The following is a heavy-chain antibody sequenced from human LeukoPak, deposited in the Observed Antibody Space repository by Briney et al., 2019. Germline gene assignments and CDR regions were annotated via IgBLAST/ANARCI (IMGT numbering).Heavy chain of an antibody. Sequence: SETLSLTCTVSGRSVSSGSYYWSWIRQPPGKGLEWIGYTYYSGSTNYNPSLKSRVTISVDTSKNQFSLKLSSVTAADTAVYYCARGDGGYPHWGQGTLVTVSS. CDR2: TYYSGST. D-gene: IGHD5-12*01. V-gene: IGHV4-61*01. CDR1: GRSVSSGSYY. J-gene: IGHJ4*02. CDR3: ARGDGGYPH.